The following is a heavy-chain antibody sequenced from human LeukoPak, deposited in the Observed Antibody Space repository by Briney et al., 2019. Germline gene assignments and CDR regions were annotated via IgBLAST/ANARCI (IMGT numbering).Heavy chain of an antibody. J-gene: IGHJ3*02. CDR3: ARVMDYYDSSKLTGNAFDI. V-gene: IGHV4-39*07. CDR2: IYYSGST. Sequence: SLETLSLTCTVSGGSISSSSYYWGWIRQPPGKGLEWIGSIYYSGSTYYNPSLKSRVTISVDTSKNQFSLKLSSVTAADTAVYYCARVMDYYDSSKLTGNAFDIWGQGTMVTVSS. CDR1: GGSISSSSYY. D-gene: IGHD3-22*01.